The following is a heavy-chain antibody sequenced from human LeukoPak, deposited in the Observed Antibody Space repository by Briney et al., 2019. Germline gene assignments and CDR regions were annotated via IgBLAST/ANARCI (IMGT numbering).Heavy chain of an antibody. CDR3: AREGAGRNVY. J-gene: IGHJ4*02. CDR2: INPNSGGT. CDR1: GYTFTSYG. D-gene: IGHD1-1*01. Sequence: ASVKVSCKASGYTFTSYGISWVRQAPGQGLEWMGWINPNSGGTNYAQKFQGRVTMTRDTSINTAYMELSRLESDDSAVYYCAREGAGRNVYWGQGTLVTVSS. V-gene: IGHV1-2*02.